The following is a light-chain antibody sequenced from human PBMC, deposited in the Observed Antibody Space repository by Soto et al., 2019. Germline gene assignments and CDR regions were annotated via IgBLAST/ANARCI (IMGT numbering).Light chain of an antibody. V-gene: IGKV3-20*01. CDR3: QQYGGSPMYT. Sequence: EIVMTQSPATLSVSPGERATLSCRAIQSVSSSYLAWFQQTPGQAPRLLIYATSSRATGIADRYSASGSWTGFPLTISRLEPEDFAVYYCQQYGGSPMYTFGQGTKV. J-gene: IGKJ2*01. CDR2: ATS. CDR1: QSVSSSY.